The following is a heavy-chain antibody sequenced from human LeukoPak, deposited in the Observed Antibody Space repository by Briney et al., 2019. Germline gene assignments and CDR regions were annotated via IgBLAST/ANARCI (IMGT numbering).Heavy chain of an antibody. CDR3: TKRTGRDSRDY. D-gene: IGHD3-22*01. CDR2: INSGGST. Sequence: GGSLRLSCAASGFTFSTYAMTWVRQAPGKGLEWVSTINSGGSTYYADSVKGRFTISRDNSKNTLYLQMNSLRAEDTAVYYCTKRTGRDSRDYWGQGTLVTVSS. CDR1: GFTFSTYA. J-gene: IGHJ4*02. V-gene: IGHV3-23*01.